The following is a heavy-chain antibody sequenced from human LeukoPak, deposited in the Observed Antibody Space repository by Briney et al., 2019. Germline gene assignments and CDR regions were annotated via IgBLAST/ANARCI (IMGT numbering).Heavy chain of an antibody. CDR3: ARTNYLSGSYHIY. D-gene: IGHD3-10*01. CDR1: GYIFTSYG. V-gene: IGHV1-18*01. CDR2: ISPYSGNT. Sequence: GASVKVSCKASGYIFTSYGISWVRQAPGQGLEWMGWISPYSGNTNYAQSLQGRVTVTSDTSTSTAYMELRSLTSDDTAVYYCARTNYLSGSYHIYWGQGTLVTVSS. J-gene: IGHJ4*02.